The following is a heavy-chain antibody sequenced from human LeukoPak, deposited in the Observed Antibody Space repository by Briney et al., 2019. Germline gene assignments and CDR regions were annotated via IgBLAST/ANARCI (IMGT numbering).Heavy chain of an antibody. CDR1: GFTFSRHW. V-gene: IGHV3-74*01. CDR2: IDSDESR. D-gene: IGHD7-27*01. J-gene: IGHJ4*02. Sequence: GGSLRLSCAASGFTFSRHWMHWVRQAPGKGLVWVSYIDSDESRNYADSVKGRFTISRDNSKNTLYLQMNSLRAEDTAVYYCARDQSPKWGSGERYFDYWGQGTLVTVSS. CDR3: ARDQSPKWGSGERYFDY.